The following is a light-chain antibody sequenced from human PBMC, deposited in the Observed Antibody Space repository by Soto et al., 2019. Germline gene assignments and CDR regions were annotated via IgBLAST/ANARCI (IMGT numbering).Light chain of an antibody. CDR2: END. CDR1: SSNIGNHY. CDR3: GTWDTRLRVIYV. J-gene: IGLJ1*01. Sequence: QSVLTQPPSVSAAPGQTVTISCSGSSSNIGNHYVAWYQKLPGTAPKLLIYENDKRPSGIPDRISGSKSGTSATLGITGLQTEDEADYYCGTWDTRLRVIYVFGTGTKVTVL. V-gene: IGLV1-51*01.